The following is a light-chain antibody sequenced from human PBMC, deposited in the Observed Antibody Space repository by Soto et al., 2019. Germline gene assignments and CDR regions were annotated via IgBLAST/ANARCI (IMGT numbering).Light chain of an antibody. V-gene: IGKV3-15*01. CDR2: DAS. CDR3: QHYSNWPPP. CDR1: QSVHSN. Sequence: EMVMTQSPATLSVSPGERATLSCRARQSVHSNLAWYQQKPGQAPGLLIYDASTRATGIPARFSGSGSGTALTLTISSLQSEDFGVYYCQHYSNWPPPFGPGTKVEIK. J-gene: IGKJ3*01.